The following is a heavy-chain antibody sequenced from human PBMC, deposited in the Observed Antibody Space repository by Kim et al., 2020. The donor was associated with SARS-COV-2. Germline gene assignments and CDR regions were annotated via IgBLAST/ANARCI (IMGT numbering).Heavy chain of an antibody. V-gene: IGHV4-30-4*01. CDR1: GGSISSGDYY. CDR3: ARGKGPYYYDSSGQRIDAFDI. Sequence: SETLSLTCTVSGGSISSGDYYWSWIRQPPGKGLEWIGYIYYSGSTYYNPSLKSRVTISVDTSKNQFSLKLSSVTAADTAVYYCARGKGPYYYDSSGQRIDAFDIWGQGTMVTVSS. CDR2: IYYSGST. J-gene: IGHJ3*02. D-gene: IGHD3-22*01.